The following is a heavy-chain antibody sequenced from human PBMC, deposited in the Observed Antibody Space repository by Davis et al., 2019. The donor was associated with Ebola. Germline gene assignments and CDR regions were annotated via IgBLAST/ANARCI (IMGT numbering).Heavy chain of an antibody. CDR1: GFTFSSYG. V-gene: IGHV3-21*01. CDR2: ISSSNSYI. Sequence: GESLKISCAASGFTFSSYGMHWVRQAPGKGLEWVSSISSSNSYIYYADSVKGRFTISRDNSKNTLYLQMNSLRAENTALYYCARVDENGDTDYWGQGTLVTVSS. D-gene: IGHD4-17*01. CDR3: ARVDENGDTDY. J-gene: IGHJ4*02.